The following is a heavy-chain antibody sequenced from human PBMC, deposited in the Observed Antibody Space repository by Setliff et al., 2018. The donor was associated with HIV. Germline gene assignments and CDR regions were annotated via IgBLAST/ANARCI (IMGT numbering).Heavy chain of an antibody. CDR2: VYTSGNT. CDR3: ARDVYSYGRFYFDH. CDR1: GGSFSGYY. J-gene: IGHJ4*02. D-gene: IGHD5-18*01. Sequence: PSETLSLTCAVYGGSFSGYYWSWIRQPAGKGLEWIGRVYTSGNTNYNPSLKSRVTMSVDTSKKQFSLNLSSVTAADTGVYYCARDVYSYGRFYFDHWGQGTLVTVS. V-gene: IGHV4-4*07.